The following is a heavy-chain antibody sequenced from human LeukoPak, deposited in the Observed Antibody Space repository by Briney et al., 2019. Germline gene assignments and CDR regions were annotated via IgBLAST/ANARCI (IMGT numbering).Heavy chain of an antibody. CDR1: GFTFSSYW. V-gene: IGHV3-7*02. Sequence: GFLRLSCAASGFTFSSYWMSLLRQAPREGLELVANIKQEGSEKYPVDSLKVRFTISRDNAKNSLYLQMNSLRAEDTAVYYCARGGGPQCYYYGSGSYPIAPFDYWGQGILVTVSS. J-gene: IGHJ4*02. D-gene: IGHD3-10*01. CDR3: ARGGGPQCYYYGSGSYPIAPFDY. CDR2: IKQEGSEK.